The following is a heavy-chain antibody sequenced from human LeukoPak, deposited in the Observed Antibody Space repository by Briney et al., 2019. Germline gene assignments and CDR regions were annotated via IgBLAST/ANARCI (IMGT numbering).Heavy chain of an antibody. CDR3: AKDSGYGDYAS. Sequence: GGSLRLSCAAPGFTFSTYAMSWVRQAPGKGLEWVSTISGSGGSTYYADSVKGRFTISRDNSKNTLFLQMSTLRAEDTAVYFCAKDSGYGDYASWGQGTLVTVSS. CDR1: GFTFSTYA. V-gene: IGHV3-23*01. CDR2: ISGSGGST. D-gene: IGHD4-17*01. J-gene: IGHJ5*02.